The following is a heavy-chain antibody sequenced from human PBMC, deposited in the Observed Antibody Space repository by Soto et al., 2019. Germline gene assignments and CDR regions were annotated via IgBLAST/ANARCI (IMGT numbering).Heavy chain of an antibody. CDR1: GFTLSSYS. Sequence: GSLRLSCAASGFTLSSYSMNWVRQAPGKGLEWVSSISSSSSYIYYADSVKGRFTISRDNAKNSLYLQMNSLRAEDAAVYYCARENDYIWGSYRPPGYYFDYWGQGTLVTVSS. V-gene: IGHV3-21*01. J-gene: IGHJ4*02. D-gene: IGHD3-16*02. CDR3: ARENDYIWGSYRPPGYYFDY. CDR2: ISSSSSYI.